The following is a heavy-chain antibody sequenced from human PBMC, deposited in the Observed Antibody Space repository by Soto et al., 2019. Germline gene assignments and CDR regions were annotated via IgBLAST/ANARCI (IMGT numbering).Heavy chain of an antibody. D-gene: IGHD5-18*01. V-gene: IGHV3-9*01. CDR1: GFTFDDYA. CDR2: ISWNSGNI. CDR3: VRSKGGYSYGTPFDY. J-gene: IGHJ4*02. Sequence: DVQLEESGGALVQPGRSLRLSCAASGFTFDDYAMHWVRQVLGKGLEWVSSISWNSGNIGYADSVKGRFTTSRDKAKNSLYLQMNSLRPEDTALYYCVRSKGGYSYGTPFDYWGQGTLVTVSS.